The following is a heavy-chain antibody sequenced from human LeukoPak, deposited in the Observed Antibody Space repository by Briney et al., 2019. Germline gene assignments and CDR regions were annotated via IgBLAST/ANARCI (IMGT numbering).Heavy chain of an antibody. J-gene: IGHJ6*03. CDR2: ISGSGGST. D-gene: IGHD6-13*01. CDR3: AKGHSSSWYNYYYYTDV. CDR1: GFTFSIYA. Sequence: PGGSLRLSCAASGFTFSIYAMSWVRQAPGKGLEWVSAISGSGGSTYYADSVKGRFTISRDNSKNTLYLQMNSLRAEDTAVYYCAKGHSSSWYNYYYYTDVWGKGTTVTVSS. V-gene: IGHV3-23*01.